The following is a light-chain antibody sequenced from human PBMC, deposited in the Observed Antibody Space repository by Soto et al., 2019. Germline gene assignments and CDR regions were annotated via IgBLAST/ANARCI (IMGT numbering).Light chain of an antibody. CDR1: QSMSSW. CDR3: QQYNSYLWT. CDR2: KAS. J-gene: IGKJ1*01. Sequence: DIQMTQSPSTLSASVGDRVTITCQASQSMSSWLTWYQQKPGKAPKLLIYKASSLESGVPSRFSGSGSGTEFTLTISSLQPDDFATYYCQQYNSYLWTFGQGTKVEIK. V-gene: IGKV1-5*03.